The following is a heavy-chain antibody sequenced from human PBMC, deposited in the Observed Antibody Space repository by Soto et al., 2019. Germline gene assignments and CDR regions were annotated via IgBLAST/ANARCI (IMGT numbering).Heavy chain of an antibody. J-gene: IGHJ4*02. CDR3: ARGGLTVTSEIDY. CDR1: GYTFTGYY. CDR2: INPNSGGT. D-gene: IGHD2-21*02. Sequence: ASVKVSCKASGYTFTGYYMHWVRQAPGQGLEWMGWINPNSGGTNYAQKFQGWVTMTRDTSISTAYMELSRRSSDDTAVYYCARGGLTVTSEIDYWGQGTLVTVSS. V-gene: IGHV1-2*04.